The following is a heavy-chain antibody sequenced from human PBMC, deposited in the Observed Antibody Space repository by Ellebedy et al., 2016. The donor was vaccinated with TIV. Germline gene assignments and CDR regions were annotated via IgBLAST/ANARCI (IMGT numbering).Heavy chain of an antibody. CDR3: ATDGSYGDYLSPTHAFEI. CDR2: INQDGSEK. J-gene: IGHJ3*02. V-gene: IGHV3-7*01. D-gene: IGHD4-17*01. Sequence: GESLKISCAASGFPFRSYWVTWVRQAPGKGLEWVANINQDGSEKFYVDSVKGRSTISRDNAKNSLDLQMNSLRAEDTAIYYCATDGSYGDYLSPTHAFEIWGQGTMVTVSP. CDR1: GFPFRSYW.